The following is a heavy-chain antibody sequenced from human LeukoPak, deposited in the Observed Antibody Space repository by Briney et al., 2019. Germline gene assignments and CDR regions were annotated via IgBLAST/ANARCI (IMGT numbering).Heavy chain of an antibody. CDR2: ISAYNGNT. V-gene: IGHV1-18*01. CDR3: ARGYRITMVRGVMDY. J-gene: IGHJ4*02. D-gene: IGHD3-10*01. Sequence: ASVKVSCKASGYTFTSYGISWVRQAPGQGLEWMGWISAYNGNTNYAQKLQGRVTMTTDTSTSTAYMELRSLRSDDTAVYYCARGYRITMVRGVMDYWGQGTLVTVSS. CDR1: GYTFTSYG.